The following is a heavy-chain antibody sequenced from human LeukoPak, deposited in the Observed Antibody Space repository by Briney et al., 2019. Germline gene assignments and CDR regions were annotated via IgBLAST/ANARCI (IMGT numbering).Heavy chain of an antibody. D-gene: IGHD1-1*01. Sequence: SETLSLTCAVYGEXFSGYYWSWIRQPPGKGLEWIGEINHSGSTNYNPSLKSRVTISVDTSKNQFSLKLSSVTAADTAVYYCARAQLNLLVDFGMDVWGQGTTVTVSS. J-gene: IGHJ6*02. V-gene: IGHV4-34*01. CDR3: ARAQLNLLVDFGMDV. CDR2: INHSGST. CDR1: GEXFSGYY.